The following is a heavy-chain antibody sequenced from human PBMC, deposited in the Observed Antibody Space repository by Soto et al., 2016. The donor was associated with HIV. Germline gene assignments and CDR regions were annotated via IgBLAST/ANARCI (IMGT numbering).Heavy chain of an antibody. V-gene: IGHV3-48*03. D-gene: IGHD4-17*01. J-gene: IGHJ2*01. CDR1: GFPFRSYV. Sequence: EVQLVESGEARYSRGSLRLSCEASGFPFRSYVMNWVRQAPGKGPEWISYISSSGSIKHYADSVKGRFTISRDKAKNSLFLQMNSLRVDDTAVYYCVRRSNTVTTAYWYFDLWGRGTLVTVSS. CDR3: VRRSNTVTTAYWYFDL. CDR2: ISSSGSIK.